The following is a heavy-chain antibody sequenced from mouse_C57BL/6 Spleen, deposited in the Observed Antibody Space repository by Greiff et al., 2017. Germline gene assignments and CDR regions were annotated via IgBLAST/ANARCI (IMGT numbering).Heavy chain of an antibody. CDR2: INPNNGGT. CDR3: ARNYGSSPRWYFDV. J-gene: IGHJ1*03. V-gene: IGHV1-22*01. CDR1: GYTFTDYN. D-gene: IGHD1-1*01. Sequence: EVQLQQSGPELVKPGASVKMSCKASGYTFTDYNMHWVKQSHGKSLEWIGYINPNNGGTSYNQKFKGKATLTVNKSSSTAYMAFRSLTSEDSAVYYCARNYGSSPRWYFDVWGTGTTVTVSS.